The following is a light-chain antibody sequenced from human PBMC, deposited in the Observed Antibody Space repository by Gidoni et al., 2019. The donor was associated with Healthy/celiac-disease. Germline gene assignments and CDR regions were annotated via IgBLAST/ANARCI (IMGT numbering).Light chain of an antibody. Sequence: DIQMTQYPSSLSASVGDRVTITCRESQSISSYLNWYQQKPGKAPKLLIYAASSLQSGVPSRFSGSGSGTDFTLTISSLHPEDFATYYCQQSYSTPPTFXQXTRLXIK. CDR3: QQSYSTPPT. CDR1: QSISSY. J-gene: IGKJ5*01. V-gene: IGKV1-39*01. CDR2: AAS.